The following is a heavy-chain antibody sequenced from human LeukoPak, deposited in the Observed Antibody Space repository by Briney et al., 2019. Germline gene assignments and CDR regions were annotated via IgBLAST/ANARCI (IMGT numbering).Heavy chain of an antibody. D-gene: IGHD2-15*01. Sequence: ASVKVSCKASGYTFTSYAMNWVRQAPGQGLEWMGWINTNTGNPTYAQGFTGRFVFSLDTSVSTAYLQICSLKAEDTAVYYCATPGLYCSGGSCPPYYYYGMDLWGKGTTVTVSS. V-gene: IGHV7-4-1*01. CDR3: ATPGLYCSGGSCPPYYYYGMDL. J-gene: IGHJ6*04. CDR1: GYTFTSYA. CDR2: INTNTGNP.